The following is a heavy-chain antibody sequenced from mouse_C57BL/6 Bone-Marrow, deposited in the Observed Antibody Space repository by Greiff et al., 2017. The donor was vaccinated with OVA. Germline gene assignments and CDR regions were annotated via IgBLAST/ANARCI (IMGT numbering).Heavy chain of an antibody. CDR1: GFSLTSYG. Sequence: QVQLQQSGPGLVQPSQSLSIPCTVSGFSLTSYGVHWVRQSPGKGLEWLGVIWSGGSTDYNAAFISRLSISKDNSKSQVFFKMNSLQADDTAIYYCARKGSYASYWYFDVWGTGTTVTVSS. V-gene: IGHV2-2*01. CDR2: IWSGGST. D-gene: IGHD1-1*02. J-gene: IGHJ1*03. CDR3: ARKGSYASYWYFDV.